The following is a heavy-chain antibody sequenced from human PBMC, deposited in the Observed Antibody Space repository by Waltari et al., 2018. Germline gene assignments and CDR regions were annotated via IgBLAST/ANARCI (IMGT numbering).Heavy chain of an antibody. CDR3: ARGLCADVANCYSGANNFFDP. D-gene: IGHD2-15*01. CDR1: GGSIRVNHYY. CDR2: ILYSGTT. Sequence: QLQLQESGPGLVKPSETLSLTCVVSGGSIRVNHYYWGWVRRPPGKGLEWIASILYSGTTYYNPSLMRRVSISVDTSQNQFSLRLSSLTAADTAIYYCARGLCADVANCYSGANNFFDPWGQGTLVTVSS. J-gene: IGHJ5*02. V-gene: IGHV4-39*01.